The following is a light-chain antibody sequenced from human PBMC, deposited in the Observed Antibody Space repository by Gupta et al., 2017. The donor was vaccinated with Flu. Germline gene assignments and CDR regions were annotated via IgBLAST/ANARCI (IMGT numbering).Light chain of an antibody. Sequence: SYALTQPVSVSVALGQTARITCGGNNIGSKNVHWYQQKPGQAPVLVMYRNSNRPAGIPERFSGSNSGNTATLTISRAQAGDEGDYYCQLWDSSTAVFGPGTKVTVL. J-gene: IGLJ1*01. V-gene: IGLV3-9*01. CDR2: RNS. CDR3: QLWDSSTAV. CDR1: NIGSKN.